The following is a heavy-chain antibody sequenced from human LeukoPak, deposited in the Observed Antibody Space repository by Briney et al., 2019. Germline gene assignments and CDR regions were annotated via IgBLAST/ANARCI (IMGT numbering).Heavy chain of an antibody. CDR2: IIPILGIA. CDR1: GGTFSSYA. Sequence: GASVKVSCKASGGTFSSYAISWVRQAPGQGLEWMGRIIPILGIANYAQKFQGRVTMTRNTSISTAYVELSSLRSEDTAVYYCAVNYYDSSGRDDAFDIWGQGTMVTVSS. D-gene: IGHD3-22*01. V-gene: IGHV1-69*04. CDR3: AVNYYDSSGRDDAFDI. J-gene: IGHJ3*02.